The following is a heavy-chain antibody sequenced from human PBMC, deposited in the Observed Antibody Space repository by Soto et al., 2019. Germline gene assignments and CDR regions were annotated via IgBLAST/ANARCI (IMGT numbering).Heavy chain of an antibody. J-gene: IGHJ6*04. V-gene: IGHV3-66*01. CDR2: IQSGGPT. Sequence: AGSLRLSCAASGFTVSSKYMSWVRQAPGKGLEWVSLIQSGGPTYYADSVKGRFTISRDTSENTVHLQMDSLRAEDTAVYYCARDDVLCDGGRCYGVPLDVWGTGTTVTVSS. CDR1: GFTVSSKY. CDR3: ARDDVLCDGGRCYGVPLDV. D-gene: IGHD2-15*01.